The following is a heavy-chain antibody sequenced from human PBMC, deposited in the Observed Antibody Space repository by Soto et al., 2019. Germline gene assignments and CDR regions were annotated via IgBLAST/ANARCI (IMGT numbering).Heavy chain of an antibody. Sequence: SETLSLTCAVSGGSIRDRNWWSWVRQPPGKGLEWIGEIYHSGSTNYNPSLRSRVTISVDKSKNQFSLNLSSVTAADTAVYYCASGLSGDKVDQWGQGTLVTVSS. D-gene: IGHD2-21*01. CDR1: GGSIRDRNW. J-gene: IGHJ4*02. CDR2: IYHSGST. CDR3: ASGLSGDKVDQ. V-gene: IGHV4-4*02.